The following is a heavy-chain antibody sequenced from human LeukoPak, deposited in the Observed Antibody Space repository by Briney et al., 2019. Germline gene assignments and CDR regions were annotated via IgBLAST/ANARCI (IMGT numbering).Heavy chain of an antibody. CDR2: INGDGRNI. D-gene: IGHD3-3*01. J-gene: IGHJ6*03. CDR1: GFTFSSYW. CDR3: ARPDYDFWSGSPGGHYMDV. V-gene: IGHV3-74*01. Sequence: GGSLRLSCVASGFTFSSYWMHWVRQDPRKGLVWVSRINGDGRNINYADSVRGRFTISRDNAKNTLYLQMNTLRVEDTAVYYCARPDYDFWSGSPGGHYMDVWGKGTTVTVSS.